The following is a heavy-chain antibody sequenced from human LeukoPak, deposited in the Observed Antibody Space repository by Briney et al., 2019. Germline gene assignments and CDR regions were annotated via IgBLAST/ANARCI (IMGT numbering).Heavy chain of an antibody. CDR1: GFTFDDYA. J-gene: IGHJ4*02. V-gene: IGHV3-9*01. D-gene: IGHD6-6*01. Sequence: PGGSLRLSCAASGFTFDDYAMHWVRQAPGKGLEWVSGISWNSGSIGYADSVKGRFTISRDNAKNSLYLQMNSLRAEDTAVYYCARHKARGSSGPGGFDYWGQGTLVTVSS. CDR3: ARHKARGSSGPGGFDY. CDR2: ISWNSGSI.